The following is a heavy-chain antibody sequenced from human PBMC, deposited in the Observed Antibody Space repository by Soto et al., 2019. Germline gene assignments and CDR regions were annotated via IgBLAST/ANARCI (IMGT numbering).Heavy chain of an antibody. J-gene: IGHJ4*02. Sequence: GGSLRLSCAASGFTFYNNRMYWVRQAPGKGLEWVAFIWYDGSNKLYAESVRGRFTIFRDNSKNTLYLQMNDLRVDDTAVYYCAREQSGTVDYWGQGTLVTVSS. D-gene: IGHD1-7*01. CDR2: IWYDGSNK. CDR1: GFTFYNNR. CDR3: AREQSGTVDY. V-gene: IGHV3-33*07.